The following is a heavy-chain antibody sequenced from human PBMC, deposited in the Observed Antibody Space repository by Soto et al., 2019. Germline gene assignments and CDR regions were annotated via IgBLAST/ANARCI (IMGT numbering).Heavy chain of an antibody. J-gene: IGHJ4*02. CDR2: IYWDDDK. V-gene: IGHV2-5*02. D-gene: IGHD3-10*01. CDR1: GFSLSTSGVG. Sequence: SGPTLVNPTQTLTLTCTFSGFSLSTSGVGVGWIRQPPGKALEWLALIYWDDDKPYSPSVKSRLTITKDTSKNQVVLTMTNMDRVDTATYNCAHRVIWFGEEDGYFDYGGQGTLVNDSS. CDR3: AHRVIWFGEEDGYFDY.